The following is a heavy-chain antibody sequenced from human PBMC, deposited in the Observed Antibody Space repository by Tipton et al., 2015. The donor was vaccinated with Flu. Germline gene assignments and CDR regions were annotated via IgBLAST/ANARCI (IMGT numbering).Heavy chain of an antibody. Sequence: TLSLTCSVSGDYISSRYFWGWIRQPPGKGLEWIGNVHRSGSPYYNPSLRSRVSMTVDGAKNQFSLRLASVTATDTAVYYCARVSPRRVTTIQVVMLPEGYFDHWGQGVLVTVSS. CDR2: VHRSGSP. D-gene: IGHD3-22*01. CDR1: GDYISSRYF. J-gene: IGHJ4*02. V-gene: IGHV4-38-2*02. CDR3: ARVSPRRVTTIQVVMLPEGYFDH.